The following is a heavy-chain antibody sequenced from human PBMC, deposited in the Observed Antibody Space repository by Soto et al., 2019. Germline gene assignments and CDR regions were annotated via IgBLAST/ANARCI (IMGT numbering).Heavy chain of an antibody. CDR2: INYDGYS. Sequence: QVQLQESGPGLVKPSETQSLTCTVSGGSITNYYCSWFRQPPGKGLEWIGYINYDGYSAYNLSLKXXVXMSMDASKTQFSLMLESVTATDTAVYYCARHGFGPLHGLVDVWGPGTTVIVSS. D-gene: IGHD3-10*01. J-gene: IGHJ6*02. CDR1: GGSITNYY. V-gene: IGHV4-59*08. CDR3: ARHGFGPLHGLVDV.